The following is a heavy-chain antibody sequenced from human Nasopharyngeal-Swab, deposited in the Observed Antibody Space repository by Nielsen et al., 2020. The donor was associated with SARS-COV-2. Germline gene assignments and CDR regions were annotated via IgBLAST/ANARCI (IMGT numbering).Heavy chain of an antibody. Sequence: SETLSLTCTVSGGSISSYYWSWIRQTPGKGLEWIGYIYYSGSTNYNPSLKSRVTISVDTSKNQFSLKLSSVTAADTAVYYCARGGYNSYYYYYYYMDVWGKGTTVTVSS. V-gene: IGHV4-59*01. CDR1: GGSISSYY. CDR2: IYYSGST. D-gene: IGHD1-1*01. J-gene: IGHJ6*03. CDR3: ARGGYNSYYYYYYYMDV.